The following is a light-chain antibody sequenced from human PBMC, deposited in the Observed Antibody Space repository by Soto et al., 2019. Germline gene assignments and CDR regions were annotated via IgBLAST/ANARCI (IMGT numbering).Light chain of an antibody. CDR2: DAS. V-gene: IGKV3-11*01. CDR3: HQRSNWPPLT. CDR1: PSVSSY. Sequence: EIVLTQSPATLSLSPGERATLSCRASPSVSSYLAWYQHKPGQAPRLLIYDASNRAPGIPARFSGSGSGTDFPLTISSLEPEDFAVYYCHQRSNWPPLTFGGGTKVEIK. J-gene: IGKJ4*01.